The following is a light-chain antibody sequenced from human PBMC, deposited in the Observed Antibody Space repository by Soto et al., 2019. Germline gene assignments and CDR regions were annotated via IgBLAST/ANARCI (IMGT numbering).Light chain of an antibody. Sequence: DIVMTQSPDSLAVSLGERVTINCKSSQSLLYSPRNKSYLAWFQQKPRQPPKLLIYWASSREIGVPDRFSGSESGTDFTLSISSLQPEDVVVYYCQQYFSTPPLTFGGGTKVEIK. V-gene: IGKV4-1*01. CDR2: WAS. J-gene: IGKJ4*01. CDR3: QQYFSTPPLT. CDR1: QSLLYSPRNKSY.